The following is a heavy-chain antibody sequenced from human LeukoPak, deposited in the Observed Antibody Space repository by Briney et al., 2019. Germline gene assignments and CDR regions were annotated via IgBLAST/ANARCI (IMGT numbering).Heavy chain of an antibody. V-gene: IGHV1-69*10. CDR1: GGTFSSYA. J-gene: IGHJ4*02. CDR2: TIPILGIA. CDR3: ARDTNPKRGYSYSQ. Sequence: SVMVSCKASGGTFSSYAISWGRQAPGQGLEWMGRTIPILGIANYAQKFQGRVTITADKSTSTAYMELSSLRSEDTAVYYCARDTNPKRGYSYSQWGQGTLVTVSS. D-gene: IGHD5-18*01.